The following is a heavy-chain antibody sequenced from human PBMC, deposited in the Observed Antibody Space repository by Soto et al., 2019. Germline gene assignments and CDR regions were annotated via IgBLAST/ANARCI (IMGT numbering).Heavy chain of an antibody. D-gene: IGHD6-19*01. J-gene: IGHJ6*02. CDR3: AREWLGGYGMDV. Sequence: GGSLRLSCAASGFTFSSYSMNWVRQAPGKGLEWVSSISSSSSYIYYADSVKGRFTISRDNAKNSLYLQMNSLRAEDTAVYYCAREWLGGYGMDVWGQGTTVTAP. CDR1: GFTFSSYS. V-gene: IGHV3-21*01. CDR2: ISSSSSYI.